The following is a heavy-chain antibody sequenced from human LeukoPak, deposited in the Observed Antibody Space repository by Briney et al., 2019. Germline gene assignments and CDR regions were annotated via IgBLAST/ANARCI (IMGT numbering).Heavy chain of an antibody. Sequence: ASLKVSCKASGYTFTSYDINWVRQATGQGLEWMGWINPSGGNTGYAHKFQGRVTMTRNTSISTAYMELSSLRSEDTAVYYCAREGSSSWSPYYYYYYMYVWGKGNTVTVSS. J-gene: IGHJ6*03. CDR2: INPSGGNT. CDR3: AREGSSSWSPYYYYYYMYV. D-gene: IGHD6-13*01. V-gene: IGHV1-8*01. CDR1: GYTFTSYD.